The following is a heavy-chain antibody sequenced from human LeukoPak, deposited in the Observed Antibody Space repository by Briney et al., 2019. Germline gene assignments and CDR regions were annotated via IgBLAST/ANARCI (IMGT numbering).Heavy chain of an antibody. CDR1: GGTFISYA. V-gene: IGHV1-69*05. Sequence: VASVKVSCKASGGTFISYAISWVRQAPGQGLEWMGRIIPIFGSASNARKFQDRVTIITDETSSTVHMELSSLRSEDTAVYYCARGKRESGCDIYHFDYWGQGTLVTVSS. CDR2: IIPIFGSA. J-gene: IGHJ4*02. D-gene: IGHD5-12*01. CDR3: ARGKRESGCDIYHFDY.